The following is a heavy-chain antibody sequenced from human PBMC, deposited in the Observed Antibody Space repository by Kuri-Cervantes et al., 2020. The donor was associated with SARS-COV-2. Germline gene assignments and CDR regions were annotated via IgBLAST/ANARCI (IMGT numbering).Heavy chain of an antibody. CDR1: GFTFSDYY. V-gene: IGHV3-69-1*02. J-gene: IGHJ4*02. Sequence: GESLKISCAASGFTFSDYYMNWVRQAPGKGLEWVLSISSSSTIYYADSVKGRFTISRDNAKNSLYLQMNSLRAEDTAVYYCARASLQEYSGSYFHYFDYWGQGTLVTVSS. CDR2: ISSSSTI. CDR3: ARASLQEYSGSYFHYFDY. D-gene: IGHD1-26*01.